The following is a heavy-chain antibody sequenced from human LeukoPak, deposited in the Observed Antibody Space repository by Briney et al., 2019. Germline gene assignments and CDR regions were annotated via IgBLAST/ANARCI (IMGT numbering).Heavy chain of an antibody. Sequence: SETLSLTCTVSGGSISSGDYYWSWLRQPPGKGLEWIGYIYYSGSTYYNPSLKSRVTISVDTSKNQFSLKLSSVTAADTAVYYCARGPCSTSCHRSWYFDYWGQGTLVTVSS. J-gene: IGHJ4*02. CDR3: ARGPCSTSCHRSWYFDY. V-gene: IGHV4-30-4*01. D-gene: IGHD2-2*01. CDR1: GGSISSGDYY. CDR2: IYYSGST.